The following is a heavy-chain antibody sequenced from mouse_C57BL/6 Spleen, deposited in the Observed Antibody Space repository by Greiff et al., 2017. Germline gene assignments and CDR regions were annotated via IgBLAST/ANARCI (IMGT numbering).Heavy chain of an antibody. V-gene: IGHV1-54*01. D-gene: IGHD1-1*01. CDR1: GYAFTNYL. Sequence: QVQLQQSGAELVRPGTSVKVSCKASGYAFTNYLIEWVKQRPGQGLEWIGVINPGSGGTNYNEKFKGKATLTADKSSSTVYMQLSSLTSEDSAVYFCARRDYGSSGYFDYWGQGTTLTVSS. CDR3: ARRDYGSSGYFDY. CDR2: INPGSGGT. J-gene: IGHJ2*01.